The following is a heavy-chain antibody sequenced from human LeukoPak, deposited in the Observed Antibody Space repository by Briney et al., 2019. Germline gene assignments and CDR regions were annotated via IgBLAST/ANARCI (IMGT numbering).Heavy chain of an antibody. V-gene: IGHV4-39*07. J-gene: IGHJ1*01. D-gene: IGHD3-10*02. CDR3: AGSPNVLEYFQH. CDR2: IYYSGST. CDR1: GGSISSTYSD. Sequence: SETLSLTCTVSGGSISSTYSDWDWIPQAPGKGLEGIGSIYYSGSTYYNPSLQSRITVSPDTTNNPFSLKLISVPAADTAVYYCAGSPNVLEYFQHWGRGTLVTVSS.